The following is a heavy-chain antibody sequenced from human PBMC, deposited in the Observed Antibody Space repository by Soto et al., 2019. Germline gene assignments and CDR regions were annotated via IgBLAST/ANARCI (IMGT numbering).Heavy chain of an antibody. CDR3: AKDRRQWLVPAQYYFDY. D-gene: IGHD6-19*01. J-gene: IGHJ4*02. CDR1: GFTFSSYG. Sequence: GGSLRLSCAASGFTFSSYGMHWVRQAPGKGLEWVAVISYDGSNKYYADSVKGRFTISRDNSKNTLYLQMNSLRAEDTAVYYCAKDRRQWLVPAQYYFDYWGQGTLVTVSS. CDR2: ISYDGSNK. V-gene: IGHV3-30*18.